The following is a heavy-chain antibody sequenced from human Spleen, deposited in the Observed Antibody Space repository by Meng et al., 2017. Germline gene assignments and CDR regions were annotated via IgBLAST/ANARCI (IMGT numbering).Heavy chain of an antibody. V-gene: IGHV4-34*01. CDR3: ARTNGDYLPVNY. D-gene: IGHD4-17*01. CDR2: INHSGST. Sequence: QVPLPEWGAGLFTPSHTLSLTSAVVGGAFSGYCWSWIRQPPGKGLEWIGEINHSGSTNYYPSLKSRVTISVDTSKNQFSLKLTSVTAADTAVYYCARTNGDYLPVNYWGQGTLVTVSS. CDR1: GGAFSGYC. J-gene: IGHJ4*02.